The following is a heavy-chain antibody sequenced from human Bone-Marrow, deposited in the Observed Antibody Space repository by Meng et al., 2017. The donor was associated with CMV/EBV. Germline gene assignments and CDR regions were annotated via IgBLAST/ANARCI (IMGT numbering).Heavy chain of an antibody. CDR2: ISSSSSTI. CDR3: GRVRIVYGLDV. D-gene: IGHD2-15*01. Sequence: GESLKISCAASGFTFSSYSMNWVRQAPGKGLEWVSYISSSSSTIYYADSVKGRFTISRDNAKNSLYLQMNSLRAEDTAVYYCGRVRIVYGLDVWGQGTTVTVSS. J-gene: IGHJ6*02. CDR1: GFTFSSYS. V-gene: IGHV3-48*04.